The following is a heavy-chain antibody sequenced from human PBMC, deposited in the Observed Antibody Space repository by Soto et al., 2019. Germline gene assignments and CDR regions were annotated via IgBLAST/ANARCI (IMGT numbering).Heavy chain of an antibody. CDR2: IYYSGST. CDR3: ARILGYCSGGSCPPNYSYYYYMDV. D-gene: IGHD2-15*01. CDR1: GGSISSYY. Sequence: SETLSLTCTVSGGSISSYYWSWIRQPPGKGLEWIGYIYYSGSTNYNPSLKSRVTISVDTSKNQFSLKLSSVTAADTAVYYCARILGYCSGGSCPPNYSYYYYMDVWGKGTTVTVS. V-gene: IGHV4-59*08. J-gene: IGHJ6*03.